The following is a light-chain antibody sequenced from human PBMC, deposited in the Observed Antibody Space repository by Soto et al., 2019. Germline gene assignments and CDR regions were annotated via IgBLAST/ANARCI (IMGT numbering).Light chain of an antibody. CDR1: QSVSSY. CDR3: QQRTNWPPIT. CDR2: DAS. V-gene: IGKV3-11*01. Sequence: ELVLTQSPATLSLSPGERATLSCRASQSVSSYLAWYQQKPGQAPRLLIYDASNRATGIPARFSGSGSATDFTLTIITLEPEDFAVYYCQQRTNWPPITFGQGTRLEIK. J-gene: IGKJ5*01.